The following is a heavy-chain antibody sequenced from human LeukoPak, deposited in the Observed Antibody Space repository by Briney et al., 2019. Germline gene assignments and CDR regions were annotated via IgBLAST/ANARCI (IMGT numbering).Heavy chain of an antibody. CDR1: GFTFDDYA. V-gene: IGHV3-9*01. D-gene: IGHD3-10*01. J-gene: IGHJ3*02. Sequence: GGSLRLSCAASGFTFDDYAMHWVRHAPGKGLEWVSGISWNSGSIGYADSVKGRFTISRDNAKNSLYLQMNSLRAEDTALYYCAKDGDYYGSGSSFDIWGQGTMVTVSS. CDR2: ISWNSGSI. CDR3: AKDGDYYGSGSSFDI.